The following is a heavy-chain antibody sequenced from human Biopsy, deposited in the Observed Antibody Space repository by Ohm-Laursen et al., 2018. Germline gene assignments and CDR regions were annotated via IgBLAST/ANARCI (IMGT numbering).Heavy chain of an antibody. CDR3: ARDRDRRGWFDP. CDR2: IYTSGIT. CDR1: GGSLSSYS. V-gene: IGHV4-4*07. D-gene: IGHD1-14*01. Sequence: TLSLTCTVSGGSLSSYSWSWIRQPAGKGLEWIGQIYTSGITNYNPSLKSRVTMSVDTPKNKFSLRVSSVTAADTAVYYCARDRDRRGWFDPWGQGTPVTVSS. J-gene: IGHJ5*02.